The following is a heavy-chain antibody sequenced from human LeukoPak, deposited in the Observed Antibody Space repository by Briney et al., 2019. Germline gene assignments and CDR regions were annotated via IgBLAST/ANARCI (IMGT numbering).Heavy chain of an antibody. J-gene: IGHJ4*02. CDR2: IKSKTDGGAT. CDR3: TTLYYYDSSGYYG. D-gene: IGHD3-22*01. Sequence: GGSLRLSCAASGFTFSNAWMSWVRQAPGKGLEWVGRIKSKTDGGATDYAAPVKGRFTISRDDSKNTLYLQMNSLKTEDTAVYYCTTLYYYDSSGYYGWGQGTLGTVSS. CDR1: GFTFSNAW. V-gene: IGHV3-15*01.